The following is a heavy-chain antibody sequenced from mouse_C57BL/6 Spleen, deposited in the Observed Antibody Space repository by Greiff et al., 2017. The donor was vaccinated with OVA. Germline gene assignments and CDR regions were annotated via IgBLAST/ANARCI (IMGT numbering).Heavy chain of an antibody. D-gene: IGHD2-2*01. V-gene: IGHV1-82*01. J-gene: IGHJ1*03. Sequence: VQLQQSGPELVKPGASVKISCKASGYAFSSSWMNWVKQRPGKGLEWIGRIYPGDGDTNYNGKFKGKATLTADKSSSTAYMQLSSLTSEDSAVYYCALSTMVAHWYFDVWGTGTTVTVSS. CDR1: GYAFSSSW. CDR2: IYPGDGDT. CDR3: ALSTMVAHWYFDV.